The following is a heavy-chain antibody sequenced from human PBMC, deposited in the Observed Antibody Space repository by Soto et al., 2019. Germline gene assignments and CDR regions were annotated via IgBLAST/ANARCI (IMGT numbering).Heavy chain of an antibody. J-gene: IGHJ4*02. Sequence: SETLSLTCTVSGGSISSYYWSWIRQPPGKGLEWIGYIYYSGSTNYNPSLKSRVTISVDTSKNQFSLKLSSVTAADTAVYYCARRIFGVGPYFDYWGQGTLVTVSS. D-gene: IGHD3-10*01. CDR1: GGSISSYY. CDR3: ARRIFGVGPYFDY. CDR2: IYYSGST. V-gene: IGHV4-59*01.